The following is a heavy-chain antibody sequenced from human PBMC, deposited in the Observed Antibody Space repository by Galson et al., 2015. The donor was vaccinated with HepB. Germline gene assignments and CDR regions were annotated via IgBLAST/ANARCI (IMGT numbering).Heavy chain of an antibody. D-gene: IGHD4-23*01. CDR2: ISSTGTTI. CDR1: TFIFTTYS. J-gene: IGHJ4*02. V-gene: IGHV3-48*04. CDR3: VFLRGNDLKPLDS. Sequence: SLRLSCAASTFIFTTYSMNWVRQAPGKGLEWVSYISSTGTTIYYADSVKGRFSISRDNAKNSLYLQMSSLRPEDTAVYYCVFLRGNDLKPLDSWGQGTLVTGSS.